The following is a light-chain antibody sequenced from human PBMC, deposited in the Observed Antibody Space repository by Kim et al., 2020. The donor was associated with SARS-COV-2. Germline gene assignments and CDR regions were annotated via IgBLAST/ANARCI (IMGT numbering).Light chain of an antibody. V-gene: IGKV3-20*01. CDR1: QSVSSSY. CDR3: QQYGSSPLT. J-gene: IGKJ4*01. CDR2: GAS. Sequence: EIVLTQSPGTLSLSPGERATLSCRASQSVSSSYLAWHQQKPGQAPRLLIYGASSRATGIPDRFSGSGSGTDFTLTISRLEPEDSAVYYCQQYGSSPLTFGGGTKVDIK.